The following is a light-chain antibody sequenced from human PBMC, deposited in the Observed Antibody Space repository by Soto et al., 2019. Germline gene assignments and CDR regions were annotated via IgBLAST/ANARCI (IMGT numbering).Light chain of an antibody. CDR2: DVA. Sequence: QSVLTQPASVSGSPGQSITISCTGTSSDVGGYNYVSWYQQHPGKAPKLIIYDVANRPSGVSNRFSGSKSGNTASLTISGLQTEDEADYYCSSFTPGSTVFGTGTKVTVL. J-gene: IGLJ1*01. V-gene: IGLV2-14*03. CDR3: SSFTPGSTV. CDR1: SSDVGGYNY.